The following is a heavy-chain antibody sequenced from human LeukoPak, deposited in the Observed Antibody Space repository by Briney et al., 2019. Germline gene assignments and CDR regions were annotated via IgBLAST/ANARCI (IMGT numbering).Heavy chain of an antibody. Sequence: PGGSLRLSCAASGFTLSDYYMSWIRQAPGKGLGWGSYISSSSSYTNYADSVKGRFTISRDNAKNSLYLQMNSLRAEDTAVYYCAREAGYCSSTSCYEATLDYWGQGTLVTVSS. J-gene: IGHJ4*02. CDR1: GFTLSDYY. CDR2: ISSSSSYT. CDR3: AREAGYCSSTSCYEATLDY. D-gene: IGHD2-2*01. V-gene: IGHV3-11*06.